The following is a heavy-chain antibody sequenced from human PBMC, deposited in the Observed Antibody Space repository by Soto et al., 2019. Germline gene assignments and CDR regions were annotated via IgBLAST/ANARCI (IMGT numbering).Heavy chain of an antibody. D-gene: IGHD2-2*01. J-gene: IGHJ4*02. CDR3: ARGNRAYLRPRYYFDC. CDR2: IYYSGST. V-gene: IGHV4-31*03. Sequence: PSETLSLTCTVSGGSISSGGYYWSWIRQHPGKGLEWIGYIYYSGSTYYNPSLKSRVTISVDTSKNQFSLKLSSVTAADTAVYYCARGNRAYLRPRYYFDCWGQGTLVTVSS. CDR1: GGSISSGGYY.